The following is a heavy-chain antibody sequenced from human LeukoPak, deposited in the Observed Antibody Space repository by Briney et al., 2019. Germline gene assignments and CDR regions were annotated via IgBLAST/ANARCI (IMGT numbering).Heavy chain of an antibody. CDR3: TTLGYHLDS. CDR2: FSGSDTTT. CDR1: GFDFGAYE. J-gene: IGHJ4*02. V-gene: IGHV3-48*03. Sequence: GGTLRLSCAASGFDFGAYEMNWVRQAPGKGLEWVAYFSGSDTTTYYADSVKGRFIISRDNARNSLYLQMNSLRAEDTALYYCTTLGYHLDSWGQGTLVTVSS. D-gene: IGHD3-22*01.